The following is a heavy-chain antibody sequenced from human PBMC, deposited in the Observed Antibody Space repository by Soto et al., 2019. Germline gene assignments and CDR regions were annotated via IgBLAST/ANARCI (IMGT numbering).Heavy chain of an antibody. J-gene: IGHJ3*02. CDR3: AREMNYDILAGYYPRENDAFDI. CDR1: GGTFSSYA. Sequence: SVKVSCKASGGTFSSYAISWVRQAPGQGLEWMGGIIPIFGTANYAQKFQGRVTITADESTSTAYMELSSLRSEDTAVYYCAREMNYDILAGYYPRENDAFDIWGQGTMVTVSS. CDR2: IIPIFGTA. V-gene: IGHV1-69*13. D-gene: IGHD3-9*01.